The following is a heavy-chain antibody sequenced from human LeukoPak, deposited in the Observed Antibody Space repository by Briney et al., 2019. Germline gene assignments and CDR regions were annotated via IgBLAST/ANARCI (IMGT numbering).Heavy chain of an antibody. V-gene: IGHV5-51*01. CDR3: ARKDRTLAVVGNLGFDY. CDR2: IYPGDSDT. Sequence: GESLKISCKGSGYSFTSYWIGWVRQMPGKGLEWMGIIYPGDSDTRYSPSFQGQVTISADKSISTAYLQWSSLKASDTAVYYCARKDRTLAVVGNLGFDYWGQGTLVTVSS. D-gene: IGHD6-19*01. J-gene: IGHJ4*02. CDR1: GYSFTSYW.